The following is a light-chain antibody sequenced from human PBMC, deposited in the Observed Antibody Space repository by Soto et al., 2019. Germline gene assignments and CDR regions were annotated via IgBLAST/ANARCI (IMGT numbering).Light chain of an antibody. CDR1: QSVSSN. CDR3: QQYNNWPPLFT. CDR2: GAS. Sequence: EIVMTQSPATLSVSPGERATLSCRASQSVSSNLAWYQQKPGQAPRLLIYGASTRATGIPARFSGSGSGTEFTLTISTLQSEDCAVYSCQQYNNWPPLFTFGPGTKVYIK. V-gene: IGKV3-15*01. J-gene: IGKJ3*01.